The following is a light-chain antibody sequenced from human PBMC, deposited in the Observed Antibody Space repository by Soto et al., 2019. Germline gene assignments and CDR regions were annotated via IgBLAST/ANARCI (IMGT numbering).Light chain of an antibody. J-gene: IGKJ2*01. CDR2: GAF. CDR1: QTVSSN. CDR3: QQHNNWPYT. Sequence: EVVMTQSPATLSVSPGESATLSCRASQTVSSNVAWYQQRPGQAPRLLIDGAFTRATGVPARFSGSRSGTEFTLTISSPQSEDFALYYCQQHNNWPYTFGQGTKLEIK. V-gene: IGKV3-15*01.